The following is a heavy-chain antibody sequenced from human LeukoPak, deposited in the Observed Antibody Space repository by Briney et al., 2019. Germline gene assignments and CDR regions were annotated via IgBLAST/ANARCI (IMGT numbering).Heavy chain of an antibody. CDR2: IYYSGST. D-gene: IGHD3-22*01. V-gene: IGHV4-31*11. J-gene: IGHJ3*02. Sequence: PSETLSLTCAVYGGSFSGYYWSWIRQHPGKGLEWIGYIYYSGSTYYNPSLKSRVTISVDTSKNQFSLKLSSVTAADTAVYYCARVRQNSSGYYTLPDAFDIWGQGTMVTVSS. CDR3: ARVRQNSSGYYTLPDAFDI. CDR1: GGSFSGYY.